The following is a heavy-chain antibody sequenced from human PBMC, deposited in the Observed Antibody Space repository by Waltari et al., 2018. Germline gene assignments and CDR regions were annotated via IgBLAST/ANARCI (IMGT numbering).Heavy chain of an antibody. CDR3: ARYPRGIDY. Sequence: EVQLLESGGGLVQPGGSLRLSCAASGFTFSTYAMTWVRQAPGKGLEWVSGISASGGTTNYADSVKGRFTISRDNSKNTLYLQMNSLRAEDTAVYYCARYPRGIDYWGQGTLVTFSS. CDR1: GFTFSTYA. J-gene: IGHJ4*02. V-gene: IGHV3-23*01. CDR2: ISASGGTT. D-gene: IGHD3-10*01.